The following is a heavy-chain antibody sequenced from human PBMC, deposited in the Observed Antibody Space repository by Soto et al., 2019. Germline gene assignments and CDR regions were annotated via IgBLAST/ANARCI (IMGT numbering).Heavy chain of an antibody. CDR2: IKEDGSER. CDR1: GFTFINYW. Sequence: WGSLRLSCAASGFTFINYWIIWFRQAPGKGLEWVANIKEDGSERNYVDSVKGRFTISRDNAENSLYLQMNSLRAEDTAVYYCASARHIGPWGQGTLVTVSS. D-gene: IGHD2-21*01. CDR3: ASARHIGP. V-gene: IGHV3-7*01. J-gene: IGHJ5*02.